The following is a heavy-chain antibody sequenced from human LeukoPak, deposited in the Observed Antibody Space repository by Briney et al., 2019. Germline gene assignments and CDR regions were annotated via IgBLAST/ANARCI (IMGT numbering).Heavy chain of an antibody. CDR1: DYTFTRSG. Sequence: ASAKVSCKASDYTFTRSGISWVRQAPGQGLEWMGWISAYNGNTNYAQKLQGRVTMTTDTSTSTAYMELRRLRSDDTAVYYCARYCSSIRCSYGMDVWGQGTTVTVSS. CDR3: ARYCSSIRCSYGMDV. V-gene: IGHV1-18*01. J-gene: IGHJ6*02. D-gene: IGHD2-2*01. CDR2: ISAYNGNT.